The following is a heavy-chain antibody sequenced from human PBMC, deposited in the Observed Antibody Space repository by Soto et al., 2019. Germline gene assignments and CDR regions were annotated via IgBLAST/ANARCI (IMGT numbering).Heavy chain of an antibody. CDR1: GGSISSSSYY. V-gene: IGHV4-39*01. J-gene: IGHJ6*02. D-gene: IGHD3-3*01. Sequence: QLQLQESGPGLVKPSETLSLTCTVSGGSISSSSYYWGWIRQPPGKGLEWIGSIYYSGSTYYNPSLKSRVTISVDTSKNQFSLKLSSVTAADTAVYYCARHIAPLDFWSGYYAGYYYYGMDVWGQGTTVTVSS. CDR3: ARHIAPLDFWSGYYAGYYYYGMDV. CDR2: IYYSGST.